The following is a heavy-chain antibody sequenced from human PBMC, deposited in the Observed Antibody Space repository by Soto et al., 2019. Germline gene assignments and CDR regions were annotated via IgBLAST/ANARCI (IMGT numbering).Heavy chain of an antibody. Sequence: PRESLKISCKGSGYTFTQSWIAWVRQMPGKGLEWMGIIYLGDSDTRYGPSFQGQVTISADKSTSTAYLQWSSLRASDTAMYYCARQLLDAKTNSYYYHLDVWGHGTTVTVSS. CDR1: GYTFTQSW. V-gene: IGHV5-51*01. J-gene: IGHJ6*02. CDR2: IYLGDSDT. D-gene: IGHD3-10*01. CDR3: ARQLLDAKTNSYYYHLDV.